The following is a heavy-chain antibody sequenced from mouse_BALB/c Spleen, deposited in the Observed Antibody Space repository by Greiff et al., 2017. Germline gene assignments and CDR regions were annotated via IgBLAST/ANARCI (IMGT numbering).Heavy chain of an antibody. V-gene: IGHV1S56*01. CDR1: GYTFTSYY. CDR2: IYPGNVNT. J-gene: IGHJ4*01. CDR3: ARWGSYYAMDY. Sequence: QVQLKESGPELVKPGASVRISCKASGYTFTSYYIHWVKQRPGQGLEWIGWIYPGNVNTKYNEKFKGKATLTADKSSSTAYMQLSSLTSEDSAVYFCARWGSYYAMDYWGQGTSVTVSS.